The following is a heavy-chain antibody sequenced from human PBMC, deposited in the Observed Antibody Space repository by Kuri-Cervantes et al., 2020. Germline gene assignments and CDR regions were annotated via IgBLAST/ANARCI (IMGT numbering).Heavy chain of an antibody. D-gene: IGHD3-16*02. CDR2: TSYNGGNK. CDR3: ARDFVELSTNGGSFDY. Sequence: GESLKISCAASGFTFSYYAMHWVRQAPGKGLEWVAVTSYNGGNKYYADSVKGRFAISRDNSKNTLYLQMNSLRAEDTAVYYCARDFVELSTNGGSFDYWGQGTLVTVSS. V-gene: IGHV3-30*09. J-gene: IGHJ4*02. CDR1: GFTFSYYA.